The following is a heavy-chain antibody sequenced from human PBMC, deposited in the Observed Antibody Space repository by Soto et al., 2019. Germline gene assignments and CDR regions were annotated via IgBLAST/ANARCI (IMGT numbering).Heavy chain of an antibody. CDR3: ARLRIATNNYKWFDP. J-gene: IGHJ5*02. CDR2: IYVTGAV. D-gene: IGHD2-21*01. Sequence: PAETLCLTCSVSGAALNIGNYSWSWIRQVPGKGLEWIGHIYVTGAVDYNPSLRDRITISQDTSDRQFSLKLRLVTAAEAAVYYCARLRIATNNYKWFDPWGQGTMVTVSS. CDR1: GAALNIGNYS. V-gene: IGHV4-31*03.